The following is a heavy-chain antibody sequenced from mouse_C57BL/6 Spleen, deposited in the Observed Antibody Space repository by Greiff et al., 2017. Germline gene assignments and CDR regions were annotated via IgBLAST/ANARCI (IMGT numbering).Heavy chain of an antibody. CDR2: INPYNGGT. Sequence: VQLQQSGPVLVKPGASVKMSCKASGYTFTDYYMNWVKQSHGKSLEWIGVINPYNGGTSYNQKFKGKATLTVDKSSSTAYMELNSLTSEDSAVYYYATYYSNYLGDYWGQGATLTVSS. V-gene: IGHV1-19*01. CDR3: ATYYSNYLGDY. D-gene: IGHD2-5*01. J-gene: IGHJ2*01. CDR1: GYTFTDYY.